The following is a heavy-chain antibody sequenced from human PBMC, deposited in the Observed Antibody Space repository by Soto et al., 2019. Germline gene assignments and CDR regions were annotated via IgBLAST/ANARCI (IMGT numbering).Heavy chain of an antibody. CDR2: IKAGNGDT. Sequence: QLVQSGAEVKKAGASVKVSCQASGYIVASYAIHWVRQAPGQGLEWMGWIKAGNGDTKYSQTFQGRVTLTRDTSARTAYMDLTSLRSEDTAVYYCLGGPFFDSWGQGTLVTVSS. CDR1: GYIVASYA. D-gene: IGHD2-15*01. CDR3: LGGPFFDS. V-gene: IGHV1-3*01. J-gene: IGHJ4*02.